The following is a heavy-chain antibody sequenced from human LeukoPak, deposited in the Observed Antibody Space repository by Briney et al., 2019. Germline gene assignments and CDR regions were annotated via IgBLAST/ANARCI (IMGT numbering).Heavy chain of an antibody. Sequence: PGGSLRLSCAASGFTVSSNYMSWVRQAPGKGLEWVGNIKQDGSEKYYVDSVKGRFTISRDNAKNSLYLQMNSLRAEDTAVYYCARDAWKDRYFDYWGQGTLVTVSS. J-gene: IGHJ4*02. V-gene: IGHV3-7*01. CDR3: ARDAWKDRYFDY. CDR1: GFTVSSNY. CDR2: IKQDGSEK. D-gene: IGHD1-1*01.